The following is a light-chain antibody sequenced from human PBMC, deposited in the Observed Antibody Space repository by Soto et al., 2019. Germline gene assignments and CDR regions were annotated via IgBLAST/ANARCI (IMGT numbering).Light chain of an antibody. J-gene: IGKJ1*01. CDR1: QSISSY. Sequence: DIQMTQSPSSLSASVGDRVTITCRASQSISSYLNWYQQKPGKAPKLLISVASSLQTGAPSRFSGSGSGTDFTLTISSLQSEDFATYHCLQSYNTPWTFGQGTKVEIK. CDR2: VAS. V-gene: IGKV1-39*01. CDR3: LQSYNTPWT.